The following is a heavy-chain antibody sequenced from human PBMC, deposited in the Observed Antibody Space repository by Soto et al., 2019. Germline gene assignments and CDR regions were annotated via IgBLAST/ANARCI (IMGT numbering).Heavy chain of an antibody. CDR1: GFTFSSYG. CDR3: AKVPKPYGGNTEDAFDI. J-gene: IGHJ3*02. D-gene: IGHD4-17*01. Sequence: GSLRLSCAASGFTFSSYGMHWVRQAPGKGLEWVAVISYDGSNKYYADSVKGRFTISRDNSKNTLYLQMNSLRAEDTAVYYCAKVPKPYGGNTEDAFDIWGQGTMVTVSS. CDR2: ISYDGSNK. V-gene: IGHV3-30*18.